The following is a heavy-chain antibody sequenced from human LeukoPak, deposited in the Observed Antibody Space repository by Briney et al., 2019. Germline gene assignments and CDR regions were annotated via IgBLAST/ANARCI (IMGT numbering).Heavy chain of an antibody. J-gene: IGHJ4*02. CDR1: GGSISSYY. Sequence: SETLSLPCTVSGGSISSYYWSWIRQPPGKGLEWIGYIYYSGSTNYNPSLKSRVTISVDTSKNQFSLKLSSVTAADTAVYYCARSVGATHFDYWGQGTLVTVSS. V-gene: IGHV4-59*08. CDR3: ARSVGATHFDY. CDR2: IYYSGST. D-gene: IGHD1-26*01.